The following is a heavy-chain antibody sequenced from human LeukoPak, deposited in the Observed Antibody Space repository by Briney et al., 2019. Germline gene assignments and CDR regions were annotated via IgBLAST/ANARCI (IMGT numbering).Heavy chain of an antibody. V-gene: IGHV4-4*02. CDR1: GGSISSSNW. D-gene: IGHD3-10*01. CDR2: IYHSGST. CDR3: ARDFVWFGEFDAFDI. Sequence: SGTLSLTCAVSGGSISSSNWWSWVRQPPGKGLEWIGEIYHSGSTNYNPSLKSRVTISVDKSKNQFSLKLSSVTAADTAVYYCARDFVWFGEFDAFDIWGQGTMVTVSS. J-gene: IGHJ3*02.